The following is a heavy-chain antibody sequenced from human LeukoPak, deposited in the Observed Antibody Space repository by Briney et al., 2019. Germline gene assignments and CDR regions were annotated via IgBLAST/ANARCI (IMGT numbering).Heavy chain of an antibody. CDR2: IYYSGST. CDR1: GGSISSSGYY. D-gene: IGHD6-19*01. V-gene: IGHV4-39*01. J-gene: IGHJ4*02. Sequence: SETLSLTCTVSGGSISSSGYYWGWIRQPPGKGLEWIGSIYYSGSTYYNPSLKSRVTISVDTSKNQFSLKLSSVTAADTAVYYCARRTVAGTDYYFDYWGQGTLVTVSS. CDR3: ARRTVAGTDYYFDY.